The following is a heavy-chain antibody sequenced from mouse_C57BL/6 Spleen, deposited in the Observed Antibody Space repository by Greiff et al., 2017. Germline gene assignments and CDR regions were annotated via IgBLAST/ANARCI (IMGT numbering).Heavy chain of an antibody. CDR3: ARGRHFAY. CDR2: ISDDDSYT. CDR1: GFTFSSYA. J-gene: IGHJ3*01. V-gene: IGHV5-4*01. Sequence: EVQGVESGGGLVKPGGSLKLSCAASGFTFSSYAMSWVRQTPEKRLEWVATISDDDSYTYYPDHVKGRFTISRDNAKNNLYRQMSHLEAEDTALYYCARGRHFAYWGQGTLVTVSA.